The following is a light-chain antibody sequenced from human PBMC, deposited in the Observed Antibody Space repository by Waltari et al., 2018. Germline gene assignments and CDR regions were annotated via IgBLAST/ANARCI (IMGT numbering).Light chain of an antibody. CDR1: HSLLSSSNNKNY. Sequence: DIVMTQSPDSLPVSLGERATINCKSSHSLLSSSNNKNYLAWYQQIPGQSPKLLLYWASSRESGGPDRFTGSGSGTDFTLTITSLQAEDVAIYYCQQYFNFPPTFGQGTSLESK. CDR2: WAS. J-gene: IGKJ2*01. CDR3: QQYFNFPPT. V-gene: IGKV4-1*01.